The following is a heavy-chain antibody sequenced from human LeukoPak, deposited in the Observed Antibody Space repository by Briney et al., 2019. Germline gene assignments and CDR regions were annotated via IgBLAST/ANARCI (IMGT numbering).Heavy chain of an antibody. Sequence: ASVKVSCKTSGYNFIGYYIHWVRQAPGQGLEWMGWINPNSGDTNYAQKFQGRVTMTRDTPIRTVYMELSRLRSDDTAVYYCARVGVRACFDYWGQGTQVSVSS. D-gene: IGHD3-3*01. CDR1: GYNFIGYY. CDR2: INPNSGDT. J-gene: IGHJ4*02. CDR3: ARVGVRACFDY. V-gene: IGHV1-2*02.